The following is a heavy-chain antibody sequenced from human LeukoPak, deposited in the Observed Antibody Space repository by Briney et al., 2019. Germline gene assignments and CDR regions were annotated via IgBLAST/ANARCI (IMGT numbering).Heavy chain of an antibody. CDR3: ARGRPVLLWFGEPSNWFDP. CDR2: INHSGGT. V-gene: IGHV4-34*01. D-gene: IGHD3-10*01. Sequence: SETLSLTCAVYGGSFSGYYWSWIRQPPGKGLEWIGEINHSGGTNYNPSLKSRVTISVDTSKNQFSLKLSSVTAADTAVYYCARGRPVLLWFGEPSNWFDPWGQGTLVTVSS. J-gene: IGHJ5*02. CDR1: GGSFSGYY.